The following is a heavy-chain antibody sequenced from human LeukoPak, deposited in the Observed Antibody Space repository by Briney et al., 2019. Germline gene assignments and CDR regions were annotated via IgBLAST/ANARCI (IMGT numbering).Heavy chain of an antibody. CDR2: ISAYNGNT. D-gene: IGHD6-19*01. Sequence: ASVKVSCKASGYTFTSYGITWVRQAPGQGLEWVGWISAYNGNTNYAQKLQGRVTMTTDTSTSTAYMELRSLRSDDTAVYYCARVLGKIAVAGTVFDYWGQGTLVTVSS. CDR1: GYTFTSYG. V-gene: IGHV1-18*01. J-gene: IGHJ4*02. CDR3: ARVLGKIAVAGTVFDY.